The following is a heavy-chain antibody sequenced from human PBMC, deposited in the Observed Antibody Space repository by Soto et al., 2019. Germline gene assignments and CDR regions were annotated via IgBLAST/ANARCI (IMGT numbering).Heavy chain of an antibody. CDR2: IKQGGSEK. CDR1: GFTFSSYW. V-gene: IGHV3-7*01. D-gene: IGHD6-13*01. Sequence: GGSLRLSCAASGFTFSSYWMSWVRQAPGKGLEWVANIKQGGSEKYYVDSVKGRFTISRDNAKNSLYLQMNSLRAEDTAVYYCARDPIAAAAFFDYWGQGTLVTLSS. CDR3: ARDPIAAAAFFDY. J-gene: IGHJ4*02.